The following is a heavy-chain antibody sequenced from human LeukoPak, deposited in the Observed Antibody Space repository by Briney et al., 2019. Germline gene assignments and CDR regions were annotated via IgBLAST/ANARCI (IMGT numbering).Heavy chain of an antibody. V-gene: IGHV3-23*01. D-gene: IGHD2-2*01. CDR2: LSGSGGST. Sequence: GGSLRLSCAASGFTFSSYAMSWVRQAPGKGLEWVSALSGSGGSTYYADSVKGRFTISRDNSKNTLYLQMNSLRAEDTAVYYCAKDGDIVVVPAATDFDYWGQGTLVTVSS. CDR1: GFTFSSYA. CDR3: AKDGDIVVVPAATDFDY. J-gene: IGHJ4*02.